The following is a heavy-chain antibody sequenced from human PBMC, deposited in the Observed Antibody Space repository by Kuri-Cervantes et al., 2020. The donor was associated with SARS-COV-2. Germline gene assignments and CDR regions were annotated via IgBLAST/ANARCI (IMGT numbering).Heavy chain of an antibody. V-gene: IGHV1-2*04. CDR3: ARGMVRGVIQYYYYGMDV. D-gene: IGHD3-10*01. Sequence: ASVKVSCKASGYTFSDYYMYWVRQAPGQGLEWMGWINPNSGGTNYAQKFQGWVTMTRDTSISTAYMELCRLRSDDTAVYYCARGMVRGVIQYYYYGMDVWGQGTTVTVSS. J-gene: IGHJ6*02. CDR1: GYTFSDYY. CDR2: INPNSGGT.